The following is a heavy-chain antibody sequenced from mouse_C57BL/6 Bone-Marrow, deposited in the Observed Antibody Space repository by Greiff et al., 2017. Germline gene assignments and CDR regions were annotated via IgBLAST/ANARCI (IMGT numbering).Heavy chain of an antibody. CDR2: IRNKANGNTT. V-gene: IGHV7-3*01. Sequence: EVKLVESGGGLVQPGGSLSLSCAASGFTFTDYYMSWVRQPPGKALEWLGFIRNKANGNTTEYSASVKGRFTISRDNSQSILYLQMNALRAEDSATYYCARYSTVVATAYFDYWGQGTTLTVSS. J-gene: IGHJ2*01. CDR3: ARYSTVVATAYFDY. D-gene: IGHD1-1*01. CDR1: GFTFTDYY.